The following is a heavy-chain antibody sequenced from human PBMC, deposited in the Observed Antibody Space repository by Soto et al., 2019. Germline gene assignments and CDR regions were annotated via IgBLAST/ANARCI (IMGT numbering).Heavy chain of an antibody. CDR2: ISSSSSYI. V-gene: IGHV3-21*01. D-gene: IGHD3-10*01. J-gene: IGHJ5*02. CDR1: GFTFSSYS. CDR3: ARGGHPDYYGSGSPRWFDP. Sequence: GGSLRLSCAASGFTFSSYSMNWVRQAPGKGLEWVSSISSSSSYIYYADSVKGRFTISRDNAKNSLYLQMNSLRAEDTAVYYCARGGHPDYYGSGSPRWFDPWGQGTLVTVSS.